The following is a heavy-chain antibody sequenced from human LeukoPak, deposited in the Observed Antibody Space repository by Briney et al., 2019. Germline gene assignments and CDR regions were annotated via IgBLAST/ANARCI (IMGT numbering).Heavy chain of an antibody. V-gene: IGHV1-2*02. CDR1: GYTFTGYY. J-gene: IGHJ4*02. CDR2: INPNSGGT. D-gene: IGHD4-17*01. Sequence: VKVSCKASGYTFTGYYMHWVRQAPGQGLEWMGWINPNSGGTNYAQKFQGRVTMTRDMSLSTAYMELSRLTYDDTAVYYCARGALDPETVTNYFEYWAQGTLVTVSS. CDR3: ARGALDPETVTNYFEY.